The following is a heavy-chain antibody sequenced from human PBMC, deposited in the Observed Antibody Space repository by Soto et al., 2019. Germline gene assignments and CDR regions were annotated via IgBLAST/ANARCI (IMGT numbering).Heavy chain of an antibody. J-gene: IGHJ4*02. Sequence: PSEILSPPCSVPGVTMRAGGYSWSWIRRAAGNGLAWLRYISRLETTYYNPSFESRLSLSTDRTRNQCSLRLSSMTAADKAVYYCARGGGYASFDFWGQGIQVTVSS. D-gene: IGHD2-15*01. CDR2: ISRLETT. CDR3: ARGGGYASFDF. CDR1: GVTMRAGGYS. V-gene: IGHV4-30-2*01.